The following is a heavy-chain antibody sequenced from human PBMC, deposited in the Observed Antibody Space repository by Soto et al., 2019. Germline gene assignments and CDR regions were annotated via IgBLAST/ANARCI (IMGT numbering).Heavy chain of an antibody. J-gene: IGHJ5*02. Sequence: SETLSLTCAVYGGSFSGYYWSWIRQPPWKGLEWIGEINHSGSTNYNPSLKSRVTISVDTSKNQFSLKLSSVTAADTAVYYCARGRDTAMVLLALNWFDPWGKGTLVTVSS. CDR3: ARGRDTAMVLLALNWFDP. CDR2: INHSGST. V-gene: IGHV4-34*01. CDR1: GGSFSGYY. D-gene: IGHD5-18*01.